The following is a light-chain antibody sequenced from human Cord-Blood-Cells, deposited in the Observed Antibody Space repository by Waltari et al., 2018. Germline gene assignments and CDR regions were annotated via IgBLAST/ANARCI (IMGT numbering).Light chain of an antibody. CDR2: GNS. J-gene: IGLJ2*01. V-gene: IGLV1-40*01. CDR1: SSNIGAGSD. Sequence: QSVLTQPPSVSGAPGQRVTISCTGSSSNIGAGSDVHWDQQLPGTAPNLLIYGNSNRPSGVPDRFSGSKSGTSASLAITGLQAEDEADYYCQSYDSSLSGVVFGGGTKLTVL. CDR3: QSYDSSLSGVV.